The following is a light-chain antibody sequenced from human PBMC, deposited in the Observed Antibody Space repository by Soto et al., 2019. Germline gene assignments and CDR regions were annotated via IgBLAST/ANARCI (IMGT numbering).Light chain of an antibody. CDR1: QTIASRY. CDR3: QQYDTSPPA. Sequence: EIVLTQSPGTLSLSPGERATLSCRASQTIASRYLAWYQHQPGQAPRLLIYRTFARAPGIPDRFSGGGSGKDVTLAVSRLEREDFAVYYCQQYDTSPPAFGQGTRLYIK. CDR2: RTF. V-gene: IGKV3-20*01. J-gene: IGKJ5*01.